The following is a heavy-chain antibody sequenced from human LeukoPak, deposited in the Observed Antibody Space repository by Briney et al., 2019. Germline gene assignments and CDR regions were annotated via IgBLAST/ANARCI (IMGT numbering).Heavy chain of an antibody. CDR2: INPSGGST. D-gene: IGHD3-22*01. CDR1: GYTFTGYY. Sequence: ASVKVSCKASGYTFTGYYMHWVRQAPGQGLEWMGIINPSGGSTSYAQKFQGRVTMTRDTSTSTVYMELSSLRSEDTAVYYCARDLQMNYYDSSGYYYHDAFDIWGQGTTVTVSS. V-gene: IGHV1-46*01. J-gene: IGHJ3*02. CDR3: ARDLQMNYYDSSGYYYHDAFDI.